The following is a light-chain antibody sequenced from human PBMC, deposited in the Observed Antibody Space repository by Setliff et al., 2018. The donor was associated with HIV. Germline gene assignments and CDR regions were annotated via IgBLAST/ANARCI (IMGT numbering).Light chain of an antibody. CDR1: SSNIGRNT. CDR2: NNN. V-gene: IGLV1-44*01. Sequence: QSVLTQPPSASGTPGQRVTISCSGSSSNIGRNTVSWYQHLPGSAPKLFIYNNNQRPSGVPDRFSGSKSGTSTSLAISGLQSEDEAYYYWAAWDASLKGAVFGGGTKVTVL. CDR3: AAWDASLKGAV. J-gene: IGLJ2*01.